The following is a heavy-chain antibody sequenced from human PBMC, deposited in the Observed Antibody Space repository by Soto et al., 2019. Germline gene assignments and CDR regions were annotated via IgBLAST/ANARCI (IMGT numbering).Heavy chain of an antibody. CDR1: GGISTSHS. J-gene: IGHJ6*02. V-gene: IGHV1-69*06. Sequence: SVKVSCKASGGISTSHSISWICQAPGQGLQWMGGIIPLFGRGNHAQQFQDRLTITADKSTSTVYMELSSLRLTDTAVYYCASDMDYYHYYGMDVWGQGTTVTVSS. CDR3: ASDMDYYHYYGMDV. CDR2: IIPLFGRG. D-gene: IGHD3-10*01.